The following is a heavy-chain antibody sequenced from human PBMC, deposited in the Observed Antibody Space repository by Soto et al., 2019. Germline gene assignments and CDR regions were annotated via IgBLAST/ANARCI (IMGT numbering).Heavy chain of an antibody. D-gene: IGHD5-18*01. CDR1: GFFVTNYY. CDR3: ARDRRDGDTR. J-gene: IGHJ4*02. CDR2: IYHGGNK. V-gene: IGHV3-66*01. Sequence: EVQVVESGGGLVQPGGSLRLSCAASGFFVTNYYMSWFRQAPGKGLEWVSVIYHGGNKNYPASGQGRFTTSRDTSRNSLHRQMNSLRVEDTAVYYCARDRRDGDTRWGQGVVVTVSS.